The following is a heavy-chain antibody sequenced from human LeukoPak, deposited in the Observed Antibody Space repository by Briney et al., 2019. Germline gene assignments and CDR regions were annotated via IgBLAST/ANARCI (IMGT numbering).Heavy chain of an antibody. V-gene: IGHV4-39*01. CDR2: IYYSGST. D-gene: IGHD6-19*01. CDR3: ARQTKWYSSGWSLWATTTIFDY. Sequence: PSETLSLTCTVSGGSISSSSYYWGWIRQPPGKGLEWIGSIYYSGSTYYNPSLKSRVTISVDTSKNQFSLKLSSVTAADTAVYYCARQTKWYSSGWSLWATTTIFDYWGQGTLVTVSS. J-gene: IGHJ4*02. CDR1: GGSISSSSYY.